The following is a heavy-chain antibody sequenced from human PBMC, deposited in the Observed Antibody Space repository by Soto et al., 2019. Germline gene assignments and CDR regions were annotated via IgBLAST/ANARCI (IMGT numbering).Heavy chain of an antibody. J-gene: IGHJ3*02. CDR3: AAVLPSSYYYDSSGFEDAFDI. V-gene: IGHV1-58*02. CDR1: GFTFTSSA. D-gene: IGHD3-22*01. CDR2: IVVGSGNT. Sequence: SVKVSCKASGFTFTSSAMQWVRQARGQRLEWIGWIVVGSGNTNYAQKFQERVTITRDMSTSTAYMELSSLRSEDTAVYYCAAVLPSSYYYDSSGFEDAFDIWGQGTMVT.